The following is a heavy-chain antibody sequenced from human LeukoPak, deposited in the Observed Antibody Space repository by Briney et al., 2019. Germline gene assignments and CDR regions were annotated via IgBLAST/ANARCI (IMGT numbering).Heavy chain of an antibody. Sequence: PGGSPRLSCAASGFTFSYYYMSWIRQAPGKGLEWVSYISSSGSTIYYADSVKGRFTISRDNAKNSLYLQMNSLRAEDTAVYYCARVAPDYGDYYFDYWGQGTPVTVSS. CDR2: ISSSGSTI. J-gene: IGHJ4*02. V-gene: IGHV3-11*04. D-gene: IGHD4-17*01. CDR1: GFTFSYYY. CDR3: ARVAPDYGDYYFDY.